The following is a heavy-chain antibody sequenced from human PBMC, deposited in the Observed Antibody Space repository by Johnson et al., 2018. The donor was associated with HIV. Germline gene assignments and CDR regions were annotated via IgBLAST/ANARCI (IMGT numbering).Heavy chain of an antibody. Sequence: QVQLVESGGGVVQPGRSLRLSCAASGFTFSSYAMHWVRQAPGKGLEWVAVISYDGSNKYYADSVKGRFTISRDNSKNTLYLQMNSLRAEDTAVYYCARARNWNDDEAFDIWGQGTMVTVSS. CDR3: ARARNWNDDEAFDI. V-gene: IGHV3-30-3*01. D-gene: IGHD1-1*01. CDR2: ISYDGSNK. J-gene: IGHJ3*02. CDR1: GFTFSSYA.